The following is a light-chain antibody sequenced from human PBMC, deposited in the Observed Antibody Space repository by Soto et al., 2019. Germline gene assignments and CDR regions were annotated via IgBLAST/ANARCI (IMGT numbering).Light chain of an antibody. Sequence: EIQMTQSPSTLSASVGDRVTITCRASQSISNWVAWYQQKPGKAPKFLIYDASTLQSGVPSRFSGSGSGTEFTLTITSLQPDDFATYYCQQYNSHSTFGQGTKVEIK. V-gene: IGKV1-5*01. J-gene: IGKJ1*01. CDR3: QQYNSHST. CDR1: QSISNW. CDR2: DAS.